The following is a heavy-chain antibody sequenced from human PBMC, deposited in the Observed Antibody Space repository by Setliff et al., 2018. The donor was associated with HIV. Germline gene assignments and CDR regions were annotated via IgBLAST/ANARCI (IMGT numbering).Heavy chain of an antibody. CDR1: GFTFSSYA. Sequence: GSLRLSCAVSGFTFSSYAMHWVRQAPGKGLEWVAVISYDGNDKYYAASVKGRFTISRDNSKNALYLQMNSLRAEDSAVYYCARGITMMLTIDYWGQGTLVTVSS. V-gene: IGHV3-30*04. CDR2: ISYDGNDK. D-gene: IGHD3-22*01. J-gene: IGHJ4*02. CDR3: ARGITMMLTIDY.